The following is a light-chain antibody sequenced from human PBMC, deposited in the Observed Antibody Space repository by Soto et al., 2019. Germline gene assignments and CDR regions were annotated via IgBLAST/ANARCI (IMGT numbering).Light chain of an antibody. CDR2: GTS. V-gene: IGKV3-20*01. CDR3: QQSHSSPPWT. J-gene: IGKJ1*01. Sequence: EIVLTQSPGTLSLSLGERATLSCRASHSLITSYLAWYQQKVGQAPRLLIYGTSIRATGIPDRFSGSGSGTDFTLTISRLEPEDFAVYYCQQSHSSPPWTFGQGTKVEI. CDR1: HSLITSY.